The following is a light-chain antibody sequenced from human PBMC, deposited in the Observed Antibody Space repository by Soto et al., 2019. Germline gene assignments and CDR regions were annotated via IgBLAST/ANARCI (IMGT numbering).Light chain of an antibody. CDR1: NSNIGSNT. V-gene: IGLV1-44*01. CDR2: SNN. Sequence: QLVLTQPPSASGTPGQRVTISCSGSNSNIGSNTVNWYQQLPGTAPKLLIYSNNQRPSGVPDRFSGSKSGTSASLAISGLRSEDEADYYCAAWDDSLSGSVFGGGTKLTVL. J-gene: IGLJ3*02. CDR3: AAWDDSLSGSV.